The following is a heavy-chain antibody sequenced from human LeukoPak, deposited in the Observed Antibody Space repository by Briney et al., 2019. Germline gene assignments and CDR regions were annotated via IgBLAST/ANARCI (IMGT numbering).Heavy chain of an antibody. V-gene: IGHV1-58*01. Sequence: RASVKVSCKASGFTFTSSAVQWVRQARGQRLEWIGWIVVGSGNTNYAQMFQERVTITRDMSTSTVYMELSSLRSEDTAVYYCAAEGRPTVVTFRKGAVDLWGQGTMVTVSS. CDR1: GFTFTSSA. CDR3: AAEGRPTVVTFRKGAVDL. J-gene: IGHJ3*01. D-gene: IGHD4-23*01. CDR2: IVVGSGNT.